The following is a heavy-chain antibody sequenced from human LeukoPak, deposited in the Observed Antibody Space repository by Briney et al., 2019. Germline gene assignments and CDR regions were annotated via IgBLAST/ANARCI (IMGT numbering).Heavy chain of an antibody. CDR2: IYTSGST. Sequence: SETLSLTCTVSGGSISSGSYYWSWIRQPAGKGLEWIGRIYTSGSTNYNPSLKSRVTISVDTSKNQFSLKLSSVTAADTAVYYCARDDWNESVHGYWGQGTLVTVSS. V-gene: IGHV4-61*02. CDR1: GGSISSGSYY. CDR3: ARDDWNESVHGY. J-gene: IGHJ4*02. D-gene: IGHD1-1*01.